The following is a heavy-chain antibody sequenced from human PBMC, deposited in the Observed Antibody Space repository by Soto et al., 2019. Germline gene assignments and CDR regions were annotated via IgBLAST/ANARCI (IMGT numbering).Heavy chain of an antibody. Sequence: PGGSLRLSCIGSGFTFGGFAMSWFRQTPGKGLEWVGFIRSKTYGGTTEYAASVKGRFTISRDDSESIAYLQMSSLKSEDTAVYYCTRVGNEYSSPLASWVQGALVTVSS. CDR3: TRVGNEYSSPLAS. CDR2: IRSKTYGGTT. CDR1: GFTFGGFA. J-gene: IGHJ5*02. D-gene: IGHD3-22*01. V-gene: IGHV3-49*03.